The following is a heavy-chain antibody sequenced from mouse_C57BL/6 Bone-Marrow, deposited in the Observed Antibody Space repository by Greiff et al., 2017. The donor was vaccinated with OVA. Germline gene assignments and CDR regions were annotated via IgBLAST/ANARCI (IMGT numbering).Heavy chain of an antibody. CDR3: ARDTPSYYGSSYWYFDV. D-gene: IGHD1-1*01. V-gene: IGHV5-4*01. CDR2: ISDGGSYT. Sequence: EVMLVESGGGLVKPGGSLKLSCAASGFTFSSYAMSWVRQTPEKRLEWVATISDGGSYTYYPDNVKGRFTISRDNAKNNLYLQMSHLKSEDTAMYYCARDTPSYYGSSYWYFDVWGTGTTVTVSS. CDR1: GFTFSSYA. J-gene: IGHJ1*03.